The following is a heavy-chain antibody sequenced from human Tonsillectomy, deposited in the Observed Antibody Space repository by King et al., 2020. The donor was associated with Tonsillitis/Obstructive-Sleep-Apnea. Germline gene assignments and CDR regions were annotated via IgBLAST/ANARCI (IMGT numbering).Heavy chain of an antibody. CDR1: GGSISTYY. J-gene: IGHJ6*02. CDR3: ARLSGMDA. Sequence: QLQESGPGLVKPSETLSLTCIVSGGSISTYYWSWIRQPPGKGLEWIGYIYYNGNTNYNPSLKSPVTISVDTSKNPFSLKLSSATAADTAVYYCARLSGMDAWGHGTTVTVSS. V-gene: IGHV4-59*08. CDR2: IYYNGNT.